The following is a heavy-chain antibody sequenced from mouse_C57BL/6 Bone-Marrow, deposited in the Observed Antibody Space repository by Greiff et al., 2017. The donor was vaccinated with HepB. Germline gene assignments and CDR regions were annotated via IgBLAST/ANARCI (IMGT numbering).Heavy chain of an antibody. CDR1: GYAFTNYL. CDR3: ARGEIGTTVVGYFDY. J-gene: IGHJ2*01. V-gene: IGHV1-54*01. CDR2: INPGSGGT. Sequence: QVQLQQSGAELVRPGPSVKVSCKASGYAFTNYLIEWVKQRPGQGLEWIGVINPGSGGTNYNEKFKGKATLTADKSSSTAYMQLSSLTSEDSAVYCCARGEIGTTVVGYFDYWGQGTTLTVSS. D-gene: IGHD1-1*01.